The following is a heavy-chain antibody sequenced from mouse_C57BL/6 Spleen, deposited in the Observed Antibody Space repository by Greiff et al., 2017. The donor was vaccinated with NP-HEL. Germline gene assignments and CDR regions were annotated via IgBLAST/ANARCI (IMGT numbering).Heavy chain of an antibody. J-gene: IGHJ2*01. CDR3: AREGRNYGNYIDY. V-gene: IGHV1-54*01. CDR2: INPGSGGT. Sequence: QVQLQQSGAELVRPGTSVKVSCKASGYAFTNYLIEWVKQRPGQGLEWIGVINPGSGGTNYNEKFKGKATLTADKSSSTAYMQLSSLTSEDSAVYFCAREGRNYGNYIDYWGQGTTLTVSS. D-gene: IGHD2-1*01. CDR1: GYAFTNYL.